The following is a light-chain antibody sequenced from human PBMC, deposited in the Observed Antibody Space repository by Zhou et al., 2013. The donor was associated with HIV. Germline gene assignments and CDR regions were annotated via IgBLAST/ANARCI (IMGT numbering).Light chain of an antibody. CDR1: DSDVGTYNV. J-gene: IGLJ1*01. Sequence: QSALTQPASVSGSPGQSITVSCTGTDSDVGTYNVVSWYQQHPAKAPKLIIYEVTKTALRVSNRFSGSKSGNTASLTISGLQAEDEADYYCSSYTSSSTLPYVFGTGTKVTVL. V-gene: IGLV2-14*02. CDR2: EVT. CDR3: SSYTSSSTLPYV.